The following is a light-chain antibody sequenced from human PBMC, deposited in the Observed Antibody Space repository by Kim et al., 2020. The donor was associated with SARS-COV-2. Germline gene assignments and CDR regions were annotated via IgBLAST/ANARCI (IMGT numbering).Light chain of an antibody. Sequence: FMLTQPHSVSESPGKTVTISCTRSSGSIDDNYVQWYQQRPGGVPTTVIYEDDQRPSVVSDRFSGSIDNSSNSASLTISGLKTEDEADYYCQSYNRSNVVFGGGTQLTVL. CDR1: SGSIDDNY. CDR2: EDD. CDR3: QSYNRSNVV. V-gene: IGLV6-57*04. J-gene: IGLJ2*01.